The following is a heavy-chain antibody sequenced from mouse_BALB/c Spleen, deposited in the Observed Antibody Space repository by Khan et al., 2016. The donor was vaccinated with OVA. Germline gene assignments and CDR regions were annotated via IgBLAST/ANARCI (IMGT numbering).Heavy chain of an antibody. J-gene: IGHJ3*01. Sequence: EVELVESGGGLVKPGGSLKLSCEVSGFAFNSYDMSWVRQTPEKRLEWVATISSTGTYTYYPDSVKGRFTISRDTARNTLYLQMSSLRPGDTALYYCTRPSYYGNPWFTYWGQGTLVTVSA. V-gene: IGHV5-9*02. CDR3: TRPSYYGNPWFTY. CDR1: GFAFNSYD. CDR2: ISSTGTYT. D-gene: IGHD2-10*01.